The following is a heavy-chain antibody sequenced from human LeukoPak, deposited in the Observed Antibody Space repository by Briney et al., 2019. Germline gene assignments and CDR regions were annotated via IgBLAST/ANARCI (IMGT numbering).Heavy chain of an antibody. D-gene: IGHD5-12*01. V-gene: IGHV4-34*01. CDR1: GGSFSGYY. J-gene: IGHJ5*02. CDR3: ARSVQEAPATIRSWFDP. CDR2: INHSGST. Sequence: SETLSLTCAVYGGSFSGYYWSWIRQPPGKGLEWIGEINHSGSTNYNPSLKSRVTISVDTSKNQFSLKLSSVTAADTAVYYCARSVQEAPATIRSWFDPWGQGTLVTVSS.